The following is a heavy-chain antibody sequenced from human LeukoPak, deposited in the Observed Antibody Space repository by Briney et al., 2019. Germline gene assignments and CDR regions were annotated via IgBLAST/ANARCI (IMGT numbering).Heavy chain of an antibody. D-gene: IGHD7-27*01. CDR2: IYYSGST. J-gene: IGHJ4*02. V-gene: IGHV4-30-4*01. CDR1: GGSISSGDYY. CDR3: ARARERTGDYLDY. Sequence: PSETLSLTCTVSGGSISSGDYYWSWIRQPPGKGLEWIGYIYYSGSTYYNPSLKSRVTISVDTSKNQFSLKLSSVTAADTAVYYCARARERTGDYLDYWGQGTLVTVSS.